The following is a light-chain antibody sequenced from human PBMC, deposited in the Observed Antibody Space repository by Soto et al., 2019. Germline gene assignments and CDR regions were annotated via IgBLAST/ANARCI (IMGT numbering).Light chain of an antibody. CDR2: MAS. CDR1: QHINTW. J-gene: IGKJ2*03. Sequence: DIPMTQSPSSLSASVGDRVTITCRASQHINTWLAWYQQKPGQAPKLLIYMASFLESGVPSRFRGSGSGTEFTLTISSLQPDDFATYYCQHYNRYPYSFGQGTKLEIQ. V-gene: IGKV1-5*03. CDR3: QHYNRYPYS.